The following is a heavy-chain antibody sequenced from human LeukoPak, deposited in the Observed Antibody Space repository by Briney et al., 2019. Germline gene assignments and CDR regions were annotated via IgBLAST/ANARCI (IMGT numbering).Heavy chain of an antibody. V-gene: IGHV3-74*01. J-gene: IGHJ4*02. Sequence: GGSLRLSCAASGFTFSSYWMNWVRQAPGKGLVWVSRIASDGSSTTYADSVKGRFTISRDDSKNTLFLQMDSLRAEDTAIYYCARDSAFSSYSYWGQGALVTVSS. D-gene: IGHD2-15*01. CDR2: IASDGSST. CDR1: GFTFSSYW. CDR3: ARDSAFSSYSY.